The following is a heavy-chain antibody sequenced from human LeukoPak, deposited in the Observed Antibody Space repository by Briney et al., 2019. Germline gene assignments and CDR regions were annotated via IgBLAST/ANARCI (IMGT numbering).Heavy chain of an antibody. CDR3: ARGGLVRGSLNSLTGFDI. CDR1: GGSISTSNYY. Sequence: SETLSLTCTVSGGSISTSNYYWGWIRQPPGKGLEWIGNNSGSTYYGPSLKSRLTISLDTSRNQFSLHLNSVTPEDTALYYCARGGLVRGSLNSLTGFDIWGQGTMVTVPS. V-gene: IGHV4-39*07. J-gene: IGHJ3*02. CDR2: NSGST. D-gene: IGHD3-10*01.